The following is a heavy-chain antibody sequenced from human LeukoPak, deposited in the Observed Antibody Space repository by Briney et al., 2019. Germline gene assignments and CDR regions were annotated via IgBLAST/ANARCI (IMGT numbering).Heavy chain of an antibody. D-gene: IGHD4-23*01. J-gene: IGHJ6*02. CDR1: GGSFSGYN. CDR3: ARLPGSGKNYYYYGMDV. V-gene: IGHV4-34*01. Sequence: PSETLSLTCAVYGGSFSGYNWSWIRQPPGKGLEWIGEINHSGSTNYNPSLKSRVTISVDTSKNQFSLKLSSVTAADTAVYYCARLPGSGKNYYYYGMDVWGQGTTVTVSS. CDR2: INHSGST.